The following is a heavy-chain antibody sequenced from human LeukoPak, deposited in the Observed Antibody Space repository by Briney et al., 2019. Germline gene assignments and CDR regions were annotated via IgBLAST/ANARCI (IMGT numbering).Heavy chain of an antibody. CDR1: GGSVNSDSFY. Sequence: SETLSLTCSVSGGSVNSDSFYWTWIRQPPGKGLEWIGYVYYSGRANYNPTLKSRVTISVDTSKNQFSLRLNSVTAADTALYYCVRETATSYYDSAGYYRQTEVFDVWGQGTKVTVSS. CDR3: VRETATSYYDSAGYYRQTEVFDV. CDR2: VYYSGRA. D-gene: IGHD3-22*01. J-gene: IGHJ3*01. V-gene: IGHV4-61*01.